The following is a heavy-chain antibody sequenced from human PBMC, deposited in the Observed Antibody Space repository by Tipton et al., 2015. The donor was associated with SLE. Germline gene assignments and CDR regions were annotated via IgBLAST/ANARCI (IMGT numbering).Heavy chain of an antibody. CDR1: GGSFIGYH. D-gene: IGHD3-10*01. V-gene: IGHV4-34*01. CDR3: ARWMNFGSGLDT. J-gene: IGHJ5*02. CDR2: FDHSGST. Sequence: TLSLTCAVDGGSFIGYHWNWIRQPPGKGLEWIAEFDHSGSTNYNPSLKSRVTISVDTSKNQFSLKVNSVTAADTAVYYCARWMNFGSGLDTWGQGTLVTVSS.